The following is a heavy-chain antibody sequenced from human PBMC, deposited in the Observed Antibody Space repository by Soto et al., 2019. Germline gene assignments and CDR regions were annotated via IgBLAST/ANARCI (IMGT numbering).Heavy chain of an antibody. Sequence: QVLLVQSEAEVKKPGSSVKVSCKLSGATFSSYAMSWVRQAPGQGLEWIGGIIPFFGTPNYAQKFQGRVTITADTSTATSYMELSSLRSDDTAVYYCARDKGAYYSHLVYWGQGTLVTVSS. D-gene: IGHD3-22*01. V-gene: IGHV1-69*06. J-gene: IGHJ4*02. CDR2: IIPFFGTP. CDR1: GATFSSYA. CDR3: ARDKGAYYSHLVY.